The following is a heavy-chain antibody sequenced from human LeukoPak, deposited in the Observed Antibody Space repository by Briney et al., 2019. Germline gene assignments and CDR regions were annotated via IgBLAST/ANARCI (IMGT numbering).Heavy chain of an antibody. V-gene: IGHV4-59*07. CDR2: IYYSGST. CDR1: GGSISRYY. CDR3: ARVGDGLYYNYYYMDV. J-gene: IGHJ6*03. Sequence: PSDTLSLTCTVSGGSISRYYWVWIRQPPGKALEWLGYIYYSGSTNYNPSLKSRVTISVDTSKNQFSLKLSSVTAADTAVYYCARVGDGLYYNYYYMDVWGKGTTVTVSS. D-gene: IGHD3-10*01.